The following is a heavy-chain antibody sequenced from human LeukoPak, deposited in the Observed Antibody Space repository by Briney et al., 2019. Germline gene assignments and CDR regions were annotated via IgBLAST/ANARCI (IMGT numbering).Heavy chain of an antibody. CDR2: INHSGST. Sequence: SETLSLTCAVYGGSFGGYYWSWIRQPPGKGLEWIGEINHSGSTNYNPSLKSRVTISVDTSKNQFSLKLSSVTAADTAVYYCARHSTYCSGGSCQNWFDPWGQGTLVTVSS. V-gene: IGHV4-34*01. J-gene: IGHJ5*02. CDR1: GGSFGGYY. CDR3: ARHSTYCSGGSCQNWFDP. D-gene: IGHD2-15*01.